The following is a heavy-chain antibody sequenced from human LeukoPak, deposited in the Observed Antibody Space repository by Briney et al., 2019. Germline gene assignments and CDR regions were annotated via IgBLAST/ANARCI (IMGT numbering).Heavy chain of an antibody. J-gene: IGHJ6*03. Sequence: SETLSLTCTVSGGSISSYYWSWIRQPAGKGLEWIGRIYTSGSTNYSPSLKSRVTMSVDTSKNQFSLKLSSVTAADTAVYYCARDTGPRDFYYYYYMDVWGKGTTVTVSS. CDR1: GGSISSYY. CDR2: IYTSGST. D-gene: IGHD3-3*01. CDR3: ARDTGPRDFYYYYYMDV. V-gene: IGHV4-4*07.